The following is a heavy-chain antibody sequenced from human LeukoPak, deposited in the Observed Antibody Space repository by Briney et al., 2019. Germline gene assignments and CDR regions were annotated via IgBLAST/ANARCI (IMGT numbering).Heavy chain of an antibody. CDR3: ARLPRRDGYNDAFDI. D-gene: IGHD5-24*01. J-gene: IGHJ3*02. Sequence: SETLSLTCTVSGGSLSSTSYYWGWIRQPPGKGLEWIGNIFYGGSTYYNPSLRSRVTISLDASKNQFSLKLTSVTAADTAVYYCARLPRRDGYNDAFDIWGQGTMVTVSS. CDR2: IFYGGST. V-gene: IGHV4-39*01. CDR1: GGSLSSTSYY.